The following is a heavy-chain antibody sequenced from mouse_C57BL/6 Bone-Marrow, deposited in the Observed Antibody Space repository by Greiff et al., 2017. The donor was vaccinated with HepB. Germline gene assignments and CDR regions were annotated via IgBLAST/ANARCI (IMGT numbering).Heavy chain of an antibody. Sequence: QVQLQQSGAALARPGASVKLSCKASGYTFTSYGISWVKQSTGQGLEWIGEIYPSSGNTYSNETFKGKATLTADKSSSTAYMELRSLTSEDSAVYFCARGVTTVVARYAMDYWGQGTSVTVSS. CDR2: IYPSSGNT. CDR1: GYTFTSYG. CDR3: ARGVTTVVARYAMDY. J-gene: IGHJ4*01. D-gene: IGHD1-1*01. V-gene: IGHV1-81*01.